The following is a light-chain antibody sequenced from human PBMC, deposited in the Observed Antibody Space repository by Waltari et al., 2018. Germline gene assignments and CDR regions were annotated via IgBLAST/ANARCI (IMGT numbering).Light chain of an antibody. V-gene: IGLV2-14*03. J-gene: IGLJ3*02. Sequence: QSALTQPASVSGSPGQSITISCTGPSSYVGGFTFFSWYQQHPGKAPKLMIYDVSKRPSGVSNRFSGSKSGNTASLTISGLQAEDEADYYCSSYTISSTLNWVFGGGTKLTVL. CDR2: DVS. CDR1: SSYVGGFTF. CDR3: SSYTISSTLNWV.